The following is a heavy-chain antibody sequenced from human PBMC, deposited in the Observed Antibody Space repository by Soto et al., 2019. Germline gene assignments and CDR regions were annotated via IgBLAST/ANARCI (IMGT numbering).Heavy chain of an antibody. CDR1: GGSISSYY. J-gene: IGHJ4*02. V-gene: IGHV4-59*12. Sequence: SETLSLTCSVSGGSISSYYWSWIRQPPGKGLEWIGYIYYSGSTNYNPSLKSRVTISVDTSKNQFSLKLSSVTAADTAVYYCARVQSPITGTTAYFDYWGQGTLVTVSS. CDR2: IYYSGST. D-gene: IGHD1-7*01. CDR3: ARVQSPITGTTAYFDY.